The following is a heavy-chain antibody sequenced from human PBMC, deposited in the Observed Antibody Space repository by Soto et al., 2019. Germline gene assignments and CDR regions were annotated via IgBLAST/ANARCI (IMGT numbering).Heavy chain of an antibody. J-gene: IGHJ3*02. Sequence: GGSLRLSCAASGFTFSTYSLHWVRQAPGKGLEWVSSISSTSSYIYYADSVKGRFTISRDNAKNSLYLQMNSLRAEDTAVYYCARGTTYDLWSGYYLISAFDIWGQGTMVTVSS. CDR2: ISSTSSYI. V-gene: IGHV3-21*01. CDR1: GFTFSTYS. CDR3: ARGTTYDLWSGYYLISAFDI. D-gene: IGHD3-3*01.